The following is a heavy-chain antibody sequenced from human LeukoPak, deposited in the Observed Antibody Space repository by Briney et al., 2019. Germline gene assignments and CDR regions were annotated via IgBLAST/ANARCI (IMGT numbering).Heavy chain of an antibody. V-gene: IGHV3-7*03. CDR2: IKQDGSEK. Sequence: GGSLRLSCTASGFAFSNFWMNWVRQAPGKGLEWVANIKQDGSEKQYVDSVKGRFTVSRDFSKSTLHLQMNSLRAEDTAVYYCAKQMGQEMTTIKQNWYFDLWGRGTLVTVSS. J-gene: IGHJ2*01. CDR3: AKQMGQEMTTIKQNWYFDL. D-gene: IGHD5-24*01. CDR1: GFAFSNFW.